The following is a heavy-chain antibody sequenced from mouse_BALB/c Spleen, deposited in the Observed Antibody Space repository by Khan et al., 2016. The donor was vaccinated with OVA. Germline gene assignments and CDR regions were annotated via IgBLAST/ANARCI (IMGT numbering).Heavy chain of an antibody. J-gene: IGHJ2*01. CDR2: ISGDSSTI. CDR1: GFTFSSFG. V-gene: IGHV5-17*02. Sequence: EVQLVETGGGLVQPGGSQKFSCVASGFTFSSFGMHWVRQAPEKGLEWVAYISGDSSTIYYTDTVKGRFTISRDNPKNTLFLQMTSLRSEDMAMYYCARSYFYGYYFDQWGQGTTLTVSS. CDR3: ARSYFYGYYFDQ. D-gene: IGHD1-1*01.